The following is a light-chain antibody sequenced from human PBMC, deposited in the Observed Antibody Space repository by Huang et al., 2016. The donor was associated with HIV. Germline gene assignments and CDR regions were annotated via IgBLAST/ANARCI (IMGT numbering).Light chain of an antibody. V-gene: IGKV1-33*01. CDR1: KDIRIH. CDR2: DAS. CDR3: QQYDNVPIT. J-gene: IGKJ5*01. Sequence: DIQMTQSPSSLSASVGDRVTITCQASKDIRIHFNCYQQKPWKAPNLLVYDASNLEGGVPSRFSGSGSGTDFTFTISSLQSEDIATYYCQQYDNVPITFGQGTRLEIK.